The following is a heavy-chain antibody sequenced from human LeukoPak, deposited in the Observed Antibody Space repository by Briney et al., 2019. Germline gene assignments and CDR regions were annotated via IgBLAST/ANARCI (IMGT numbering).Heavy chain of an antibody. Sequence: SETLSLTCTVSGGSISSYYWSWIRQPAGKGLEWIGRIYTSGSTNYNPSLKSRVTMSVDTSKNQFSLKLSSVTAANRAVYYCARERSTGWLVPLAYYYYYYYMDVWGKGTTVTVSS. V-gene: IGHV4-4*07. J-gene: IGHJ6*03. CDR3: ARERSTGWLVPLAYYYYYYYMDV. D-gene: IGHD6-19*01. CDR2: IYTSGST. CDR1: GGSISSYY.